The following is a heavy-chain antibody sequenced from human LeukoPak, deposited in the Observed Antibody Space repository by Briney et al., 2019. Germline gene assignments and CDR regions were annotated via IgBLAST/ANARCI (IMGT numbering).Heavy chain of an antibody. CDR3: AKSGSTSWYLDY. J-gene: IGHJ4*02. CDR2: IRYDGSNK. V-gene: IGHV3-30*02. CDR1: GFTFSSYG. D-gene: IGHD6-13*01. Sequence: GGSLRLSCAASGFTFSSYGMHWVRQAPGKGLEWVAFIRYDGSNKYYADSVKGQFSISRDNSRNTLYLQMSSLRAEDAAVYYCAKSGSTSWYLDYWGQGTLVTVSS.